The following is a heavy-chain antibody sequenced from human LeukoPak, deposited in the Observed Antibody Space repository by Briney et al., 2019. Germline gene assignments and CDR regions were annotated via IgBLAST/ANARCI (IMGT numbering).Heavy chain of an antibody. D-gene: IGHD2-2*01. J-gene: IGHJ6*02. V-gene: IGHV4-59*01. Sequence: SETLSLTCTVSGGSISSYYWSWIRQPPGNGLEWIGYIYYSGITNYNPSLKSRVTMSVDASKNQFSLNLSSVTAADTAVYYCARDSRYCNSISCYGRPGYYGLDVWGQGTTVTVSS. CDR3: ARDSRYCNSISCYGRPGYYGLDV. CDR2: IYYSGIT. CDR1: GGSISSYY.